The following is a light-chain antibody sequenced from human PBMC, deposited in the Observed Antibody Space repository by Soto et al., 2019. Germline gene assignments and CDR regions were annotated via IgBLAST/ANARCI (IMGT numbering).Light chain of an antibody. CDR2: EVS. CDR3: ASYSGSSSLVI. J-gene: IGLJ2*01. CDR1: SSDYNY. V-gene: IGLV2-14*01. Sequence: QSALTQPASVSGSPGQSITISCTGTSSDYNYVSWYQQYPGRAPKLIIYEVSYRPSGVSNRFSGSKSGNTASLTISGLQADDEDVYYCASYSGSSSLVIFAGGTKLTVL.